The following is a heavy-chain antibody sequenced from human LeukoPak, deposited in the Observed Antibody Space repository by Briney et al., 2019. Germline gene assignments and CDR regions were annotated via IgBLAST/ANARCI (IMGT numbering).Heavy chain of an antibody. D-gene: IGHD2-2*01. J-gene: IGHJ3*02. V-gene: IGHV4-30-2*01. Sequence: KPSQTLSLTCAVSGGSISSGGYSWSWIRQPPGKGLEWIGYIYHSGSTYYNPSLKSRVTISVDRSKNQFSLKLSSVTAADTAVYYCAREGYCSSTSCYDHAFDIWGQGTMVTVSS. CDR3: AREGYCSSTSCYDHAFDI. CDR2: IYHSGST. CDR1: GGSISSGGYS.